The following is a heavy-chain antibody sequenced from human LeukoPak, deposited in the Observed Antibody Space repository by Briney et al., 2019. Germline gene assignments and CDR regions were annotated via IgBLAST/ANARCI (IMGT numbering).Heavy chain of an antibody. Sequence: GGSLRLSCAASGFTFSDYEMNWVRQAPGKGLEWLSHISISGTTIHYADSVKGRFTISRDNAKNSLYLQMNSLRAEDTALYYCARDSHYYDSSGYYEPRIFDYWGQGTLVTVSS. J-gene: IGHJ4*02. D-gene: IGHD3-22*01. CDR3: ARDSHYYDSSGYYEPRIFDY. CDR2: ISISGTTI. V-gene: IGHV3-48*03. CDR1: GFTFSDYE.